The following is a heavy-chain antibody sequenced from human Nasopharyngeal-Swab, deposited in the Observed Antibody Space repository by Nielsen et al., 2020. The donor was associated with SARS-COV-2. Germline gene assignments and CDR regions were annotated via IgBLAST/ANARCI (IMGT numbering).Heavy chain of an antibody. V-gene: IGHV4-34*01. CDR2: INHSGST. CDR3: ASPQYSSSYHEGV. D-gene: IGHD6-13*01. J-gene: IGHJ6*04. CDR1: GGSFSGYY. Sequence: GSLRLSCTVSGGSFSGYYWSWIRQPPGKGLEWIGEINHSGSTNYNPSLKSRVTISVDTSKNQFSLKLSSVTAADTAVYYCASPQYSSSYHEGVWGKGTTVTVSS.